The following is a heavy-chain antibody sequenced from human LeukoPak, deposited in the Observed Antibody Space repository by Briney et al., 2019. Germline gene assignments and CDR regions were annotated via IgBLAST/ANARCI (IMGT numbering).Heavy chain of an antibody. CDR2: IYNIDYVYKSVST. J-gene: IGHJ4*02. Sequence: SETLSLTCTVSGGSITSNFWSWVRQPPGKGLEWIGYIYNIDYVYKSVSTRYNRSLMNRATILGDTYKKKYSLKLNSVTAADTAVYYCARAKPDWNPPDYWGQGTLVTVTS. D-gene: IGHD1-1*01. CDR1: GGSITSNF. CDR3: ARAKPDWNPPDY. V-gene: IGHV4-59*08.